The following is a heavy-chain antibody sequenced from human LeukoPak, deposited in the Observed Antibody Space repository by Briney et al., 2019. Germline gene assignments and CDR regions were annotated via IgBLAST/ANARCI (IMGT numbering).Heavy chain of an antibody. J-gene: IGHJ3*02. Sequence: SETLSLTCAVSGSSISSGGYSWSWIRQPPGKGLEWIGYIYSTGSTYYNPSLKSRVTLSVDTSKNQFSLKLSSVTAADTAVYYCARERGVGYYYDTSGSGRSFDIWGQGTRVTVSS. CDR1: GSSISSGGYS. D-gene: IGHD3-22*01. V-gene: IGHV4-30-4*07. CDR3: ARERGVGYYYDTSGSGRSFDI. CDR2: IYSTGST.